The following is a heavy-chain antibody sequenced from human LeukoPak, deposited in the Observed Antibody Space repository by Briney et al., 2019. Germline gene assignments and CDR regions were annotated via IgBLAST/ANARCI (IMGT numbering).Heavy chain of an antibody. D-gene: IGHD4-17*01. CDR1: GGSISSGGYS. J-gene: IGHJ3*02. Sequence: SETLSLTCAVSGGSISSGGYSWSWIRQPPGKGLEWIGYIYHSGSTYYNPSLKSRVTISVDRSKSQFSLKLSSVTAADTAVYYCASYGGDAFDIWGQGTMVTVSS. CDR2: IYHSGST. V-gene: IGHV4-30-2*01. CDR3: ASYGGDAFDI.